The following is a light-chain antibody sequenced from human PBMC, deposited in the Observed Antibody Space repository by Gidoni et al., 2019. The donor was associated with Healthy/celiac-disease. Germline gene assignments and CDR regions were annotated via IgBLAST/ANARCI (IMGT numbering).Light chain of an antibody. CDR2: GAS. J-gene: IGKJ4*01. CDR1: QSVSSN. Sequence: EIVMTQSPDTLSVSPGERATLSCRASQSVSSNLAWYQQKPGQAPRILIYGASTRATGIPARFSCSGSGTEFTLTISSLQSEDFAVYYCQQYNNWPRTFGGGTKVEIK. CDR3: QQYNNWPRT. V-gene: IGKV3-15*01.